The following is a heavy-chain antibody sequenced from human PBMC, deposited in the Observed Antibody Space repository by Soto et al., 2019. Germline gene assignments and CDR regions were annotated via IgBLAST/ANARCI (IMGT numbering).Heavy chain of an antibody. CDR3: AKSQERGGHYFKVDH. CDR1: GFTFSSYG. CDR2: ISDDGSTK. J-gene: IGHJ4*02. V-gene: IGHV3-30*18. Sequence: QVQLVESGGGMVQPGRSLRLSCAASGFTFSSYGMHWVRQAPGKRLAWVAIISDDGSTKHYVDSVKGRFTGSRDNSENTLYVELNSLRPEDTAVYSCAKSQERGGHYFKVDHWGRGPRVTVSS. D-gene: IGHD3-10*01.